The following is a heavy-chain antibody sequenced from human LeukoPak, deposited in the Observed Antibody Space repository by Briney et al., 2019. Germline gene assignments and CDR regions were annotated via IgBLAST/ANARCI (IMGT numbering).Heavy chain of an antibody. CDR1: GGTFSSYA. CDR3: ARPPRSSDWYLSYFDP. CDR2: IIPIFGTA. Sequence: AASVKVSCKASGGTFSSYAISWVRQAPGQGLEWMGGIIPIFGTANYAQKFQGRVTITADESTSTAYMELSGLRSEDTAIYYCARPPRSSDWYLSYFDPWGQGTLVTVSS. D-gene: IGHD6-19*01. V-gene: IGHV1-69*01. J-gene: IGHJ5*02.